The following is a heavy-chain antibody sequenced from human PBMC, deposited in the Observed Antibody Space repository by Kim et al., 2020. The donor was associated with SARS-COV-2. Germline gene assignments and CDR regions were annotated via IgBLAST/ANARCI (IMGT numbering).Heavy chain of an antibody. CDR2: IDPSDSYT. D-gene: IGHD3-9*01. CDR1: GYSFTSYW. J-gene: IGHJ6*02. Sequence: GESLKISCKGSGYSFTSYWINWVRQMPGKGLEWMGRIDPSDSYTNYSPSFQGHVTISADKSISTAYLQWSSPKASDTAMYYCARRPYDILTGAMDVWGQGTTVTVSS. CDR3: ARRPYDILTGAMDV. V-gene: IGHV5-10-1*01.